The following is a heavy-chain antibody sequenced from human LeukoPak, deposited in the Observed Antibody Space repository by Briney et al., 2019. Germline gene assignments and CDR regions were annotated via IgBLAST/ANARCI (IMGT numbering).Heavy chain of an antibody. Sequence: LVKVSCKASGGTFSSYAISWVRQAPGQGLEWMGRIIPIFGIANYAQKFQGRVTITADKSTSTAYMELSSLRSEDTAVYYCARGIAVAEGMDAWGQGTTVTVSS. D-gene: IGHD6-19*01. V-gene: IGHV1-69*04. J-gene: IGHJ6*02. CDR3: ARGIAVAEGMDA. CDR2: IIPIFGIA. CDR1: GGTFSSYA.